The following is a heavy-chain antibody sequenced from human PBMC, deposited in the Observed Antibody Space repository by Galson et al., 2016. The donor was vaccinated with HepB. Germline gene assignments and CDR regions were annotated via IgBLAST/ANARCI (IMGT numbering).Heavy chain of an antibody. D-gene: IGHD5-18*01. CDR2: ISGYSGNT. J-gene: IGHJ5*02. CDR3: ARDMSRYSYARGFDP. CDR1: GYIFSNYG. V-gene: IGHV1-18*01. Sequence: SVKVSCKASGYIFSNYGISWVRQAPGQGLEWMGWISGYSGNTNYAQKFQGRVTMTTDTSTKTVYMELRSLRSDDTAVYYCARDMSRYSYARGFDPWGQGTLVTVSS.